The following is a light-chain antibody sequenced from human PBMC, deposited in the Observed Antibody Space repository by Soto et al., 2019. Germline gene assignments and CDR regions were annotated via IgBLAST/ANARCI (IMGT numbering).Light chain of an antibody. J-gene: IGLJ2*01. CDR3: EAWDDSLTGPSFV. CDR2: SND. V-gene: IGLV1-44*01. CDR1: SSNIGSHP. Sequence: QSVLTQPSSASGTPGQRVTISCSGSSSNIGSHPVNWYQQLPGTSPKLLIYSNDQRPSGVPDRFSGSKSGTSASLAISGLQSEDEADYYCEAWDDSLTGPSFVFG.